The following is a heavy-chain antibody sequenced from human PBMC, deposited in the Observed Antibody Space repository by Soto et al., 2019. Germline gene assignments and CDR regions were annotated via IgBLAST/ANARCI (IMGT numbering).Heavy chain of an antibody. D-gene: IGHD3-16*01. V-gene: IGHV1-2*04. CDR2: INPNSGGT. Sequence: QVRLVQSGPEVRKPGASVKISCEASGYSFTGHYLHWVRQAPGHGLEWMGWINPNSGGTNYAQKFQDWISITRDKALSTVYMALSSLRSEDTAMYYCARSDGAEENDAFDIWGQGTMISVS. J-gene: IGHJ3*02. CDR3: ARSDGAEENDAFDI. CDR1: GYSFTGHY.